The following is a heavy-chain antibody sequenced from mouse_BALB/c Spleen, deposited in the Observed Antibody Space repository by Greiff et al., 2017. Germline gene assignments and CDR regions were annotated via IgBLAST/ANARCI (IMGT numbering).Heavy chain of an antibody. Sequence: VQLQQSGAELVRPGASVTLSCKASGYTFTDYEMHWVKQTPVHGLEWIGAIDPETGGTAYIQKFKGKATLTADKSSSTAYMELRSLTSEDFAVYYCTRWEYVYYAMDYWGQGTSVTVSS. J-gene: IGHJ4*01. D-gene: IGHD4-1*01. CDR3: TRWEYVYYAMDY. CDR2: IDPETGGT. CDR1: GYTFTDYE. V-gene: IGHV1-15*01.